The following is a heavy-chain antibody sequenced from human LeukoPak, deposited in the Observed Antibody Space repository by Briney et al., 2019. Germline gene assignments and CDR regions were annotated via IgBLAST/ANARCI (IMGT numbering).Heavy chain of an antibody. V-gene: IGHV4-59*08. Sequence: PSETLSLTCTVSGGSLSSYYWSWIRQPPGKGLEWIGYIYYSGSTNYNPSLMSRVTISVDTSKNQFSLKLSSVTAADTAVYYCARTSVYCSGGSCLADAFDIWGQGTMVTVSS. CDR2: IYYSGST. CDR3: ARTSVYCSGGSCLADAFDI. CDR1: GGSLSSYY. D-gene: IGHD2-15*01. J-gene: IGHJ3*02.